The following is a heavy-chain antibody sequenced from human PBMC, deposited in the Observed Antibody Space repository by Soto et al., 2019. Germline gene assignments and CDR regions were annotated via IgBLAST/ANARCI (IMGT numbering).Heavy chain of an antibody. D-gene: IGHD2-21*02. Sequence: GGSLRLSCAASGFTVSSNYMSWVRQAPGKGLEWVSVIYSGGSTYYADSVKGRFTISRVNSKNTLYLQMNSLRAEDTAVYYCARDRGVVTPGYYYYYGMDVWGQGTTVTVSS. CDR1: GFTVSSNY. J-gene: IGHJ6*02. V-gene: IGHV3-53*01. CDR3: ARDRGVVTPGYYYYYGMDV. CDR2: IYSGGST.